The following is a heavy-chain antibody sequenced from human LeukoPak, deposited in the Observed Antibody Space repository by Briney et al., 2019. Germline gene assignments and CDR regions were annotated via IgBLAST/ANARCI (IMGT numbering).Heavy chain of an antibody. D-gene: IGHD3-9*01. Sequence: ASVRLSCKASGYTFTSYGISWVRQAPGQGLEWMGLISVYNGNTNYAQNLQGRLTMTTDTSTSIAYMELRSLRSDDTAVYYCARDNDWLNGFDIWGQGTMVTVSS. V-gene: IGHV1-18*01. J-gene: IGHJ3*02. CDR3: ARDNDWLNGFDI. CDR2: ISVYNGNT. CDR1: GYTFTSYG.